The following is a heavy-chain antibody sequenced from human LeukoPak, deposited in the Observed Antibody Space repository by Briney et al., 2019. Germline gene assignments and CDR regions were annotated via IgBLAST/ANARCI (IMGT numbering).Heavy chain of an antibody. CDR3: ARDHREVVVAESTGYFGY. J-gene: IGHJ4*02. CDR2: INAGNGNT. Sequence: ASVNVSCTASGYTFTSYAIHWVRQAPGQRLEWMGWINAGNGNTKYSQKFQGRVTITRDTSASTAYMELSSLRSEDTAVYYCARDHREVVVAESTGYFGYWGQGTLVTVSS. CDR1: GYTFTSYA. D-gene: IGHD2-15*01. V-gene: IGHV1-3*01.